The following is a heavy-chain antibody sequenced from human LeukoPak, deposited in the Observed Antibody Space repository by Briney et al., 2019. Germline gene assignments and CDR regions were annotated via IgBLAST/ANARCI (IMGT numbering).Heavy chain of an antibody. D-gene: IGHD6-13*01. CDR1: GFTFSSYW. CDR2: IKQDGSEK. Sequence: GGSLRLSCAAPGFTFSSYWMSWVRQAPGKGLEWVANIKQDGSEKYYVDSVKGRFTISRDNAKNSLYLQMNSLRAEDTAVYYCARDTSSWSNLYYYYYGMDVWGQGTTVTVSS. CDR3: ARDTSSWSNLYYYYYGMDV. J-gene: IGHJ6*02. V-gene: IGHV3-7*01.